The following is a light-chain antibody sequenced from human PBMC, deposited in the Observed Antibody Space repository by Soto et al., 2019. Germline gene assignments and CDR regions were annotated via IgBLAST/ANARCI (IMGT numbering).Light chain of an antibody. Sequence: ETVLTQSPATLSLSPGERATLSCRASQSVSTYLAWYQQKPGQSPRLLIYGGSARATGIPARFSGGGSGAKYTLTISSLQSEDFAVYYCQQYDKWPRTFGQGTKVDIK. V-gene: IGKV3-15*01. CDR2: GGS. J-gene: IGKJ1*01. CDR1: QSVSTY. CDR3: QQYDKWPRT.